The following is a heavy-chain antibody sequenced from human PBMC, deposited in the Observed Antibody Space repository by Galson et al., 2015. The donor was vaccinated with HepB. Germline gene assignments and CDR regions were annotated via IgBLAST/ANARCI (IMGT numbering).Heavy chain of an antibody. CDR3: TRRGDCTSSRCPRGSYYDYYYMDV. Sequence: SLRLSCAASGFSFSDYYMSWVRQAPGKGLEWVSYISTSGSTIYYADSVKGRFTISRDNAKNSLYLQMNSLRVEDTAVYYCTRRGDCTSSRCPRGSYYDYYYMDVWGEGTTVTVSS. V-gene: IGHV3-11*01. D-gene: IGHD2-2*01. CDR2: ISTSGSTI. CDR1: GFSFSDYY. J-gene: IGHJ6*03.